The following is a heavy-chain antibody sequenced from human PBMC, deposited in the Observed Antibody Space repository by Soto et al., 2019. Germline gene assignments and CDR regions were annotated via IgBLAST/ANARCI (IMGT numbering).Heavy chain of an antibody. D-gene: IGHD2-21*02. J-gene: IGHJ6*03. CDR3: ARGVWVTDGGMNYYYYYMDV. V-gene: IGHV1-69*02. Sequence: QVQLVQSGAEVQKPGSSLRVSCEASGGTLSSYTFNGVRQAPGQGLEGMGRIIPVLNITNYAQNFKGRVTISADKSTSTVYMELSRLRSDDSAIYYSARGVWVTDGGMNYYYYYMDVWGKGSTVTVSS. CDR2: IIPVLNIT. CDR1: GGTLSSYT.